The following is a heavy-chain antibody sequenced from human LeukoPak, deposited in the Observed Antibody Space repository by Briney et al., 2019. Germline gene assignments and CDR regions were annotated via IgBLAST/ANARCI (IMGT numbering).Heavy chain of an antibody. V-gene: IGHV3-74*01. Sequence: GGSLRLSCAASGFTFSRYWMHWVRQAPGKGLVWVSRINTDGSSTSYADSVKGRFTISRDNATNTLYLRMNSLRAEDTAVYYCARAVAVSGTGGYYWGQGTLVTVSS. D-gene: IGHD6-19*01. CDR1: GFTFSRYW. CDR3: ARAVAVSGTGGYY. J-gene: IGHJ4*02. CDR2: INTDGSST.